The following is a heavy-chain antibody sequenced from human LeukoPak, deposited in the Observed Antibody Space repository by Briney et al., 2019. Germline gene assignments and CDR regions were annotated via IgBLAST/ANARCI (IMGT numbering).Heavy chain of an antibody. Sequence: ASVTVSCKASGYTFSEYFLHWVRRVPGQGLEWMGWINPQTGATKYAKKFEGRVTMTRDTSITTAHMELTSLTSDDTTIYYCTRGGVVPDILLDFDSWGQGTLVTVSS. CDR3: TRGGVVPDILLDFDS. CDR1: GYTFSEYF. D-gene: IGHD2-21*02. V-gene: IGHV1-2*02. CDR2: INPQTGAT. J-gene: IGHJ4*02.